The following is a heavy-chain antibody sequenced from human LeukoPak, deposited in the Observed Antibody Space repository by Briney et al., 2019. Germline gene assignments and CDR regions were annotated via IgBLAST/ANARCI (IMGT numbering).Heavy chain of an antibody. V-gene: IGHV3-21*01. CDR3: ARRATTEDGHSYGLDY. CDR1: GFTFSTYF. CDR2: ISSSSTYI. Sequence: GGSLRLSCATSGFTFSTYFMNWVRQAPGKGLEWVSSISSSSTYIYYADSVKGRFTISRDNAKNSLYLQMNSLRAEDTAVYYCARRATTEDGHSYGLDYWGQGTLVTVSS. J-gene: IGHJ4*02. D-gene: IGHD5-18*01.